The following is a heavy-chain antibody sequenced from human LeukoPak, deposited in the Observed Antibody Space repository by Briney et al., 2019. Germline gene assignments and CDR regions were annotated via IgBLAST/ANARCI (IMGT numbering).Heavy chain of an antibody. CDR2: INPNSGGT. J-gene: IGHJ4*02. D-gene: IGHD6-6*01. V-gene: IGHV1-2*02. CDR1: GYTFTGYY. Sequence: GASVKVSCKASGYTFTGYYMHWVRQAPGQGLGWMGWINPNSGGTNYAQKFQGRVTMTRDTSISTAYMELSRLRSDDTAVYYCARDAGEGIAARLEYFDYWGQGTLVTVSS. CDR3: ARDAGEGIAARLEYFDY.